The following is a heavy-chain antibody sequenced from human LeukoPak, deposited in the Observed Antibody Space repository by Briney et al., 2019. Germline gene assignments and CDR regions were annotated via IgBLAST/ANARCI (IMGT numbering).Heavy chain of an antibody. D-gene: IGHD2-2*01. J-gene: IGHJ4*02. CDR1: GYTFTGHY. CDR3: ARDLLGYCSSTSCSSRVFDY. CDR2: INPNSGGT. Sequence: ASVKVSCKASGYTFTGHYMHWVRQAPGQGLEWMGWINPNSGGTNYAQKFQGRVTMTRDTSISTAYMELSRLRSDDTAVYYCARDLLGYCSSTSCSSRVFDYWGQGTLVTVSS. V-gene: IGHV1-2*02.